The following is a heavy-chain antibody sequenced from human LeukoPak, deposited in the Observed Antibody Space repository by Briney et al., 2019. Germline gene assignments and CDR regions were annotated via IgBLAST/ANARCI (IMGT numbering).Heavy chain of an antibody. V-gene: IGHV1-46*01. J-gene: IGHJ4*02. D-gene: IGHD2-15*01. CDR1: GVTLLIYY. CDR3: RRNLLAREKSADY. CDR2: INLSGGST. Sequence: ASVKVSCKASGVTLLIYYMHSVRQAPGQGLEWLGIINLSGGSTHYPQKFQDRVTMTRDTSTSTVYMELSSPRSEDTAMDQWRRNLLAREKSADYWGQGTLVTVSS.